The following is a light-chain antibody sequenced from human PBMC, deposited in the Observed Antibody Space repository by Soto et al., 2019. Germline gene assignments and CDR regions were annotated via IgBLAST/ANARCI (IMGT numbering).Light chain of an antibody. CDR1: QAITNY. Sequence: DTQLPQPPSSLSASVGARVTITCQASQAITNYLNWYQQKPGKAPKLLIYDASNLETGVPSRFSGSGSGTDFTFTISSLQPEDIATYYCQQYDNLPRWTFGQGTKVEIK. V-gene: IGKV1-33*01. CDR2: DAS. CDR3: QQYDNLPRWT. J-gene: IGKJ1*01.